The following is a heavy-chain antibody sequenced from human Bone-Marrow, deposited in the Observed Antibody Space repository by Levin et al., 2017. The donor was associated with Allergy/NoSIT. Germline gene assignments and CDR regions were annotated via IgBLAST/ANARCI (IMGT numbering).Heavy chain of an antibody. D-gene: IGHD2/OR15-2a*01. J-gene: IGHJ4*02. CDR1: GFSLTNSGVG. CDR3: ATTQYYGAIDY. V-gene: IGHV2-5*02. CDR2: IFRDDDK. Sequence: SGPTLVKPTQTLTLTCNFSGFSLTNSGVGVGWIRQSPGTALEWLSLIFRDDDKRYSPSLKSRLTITKDTSKNQVVLRMTNMHPVDTATYYCATTQYYGAIDYWGQGTLVTVSS.